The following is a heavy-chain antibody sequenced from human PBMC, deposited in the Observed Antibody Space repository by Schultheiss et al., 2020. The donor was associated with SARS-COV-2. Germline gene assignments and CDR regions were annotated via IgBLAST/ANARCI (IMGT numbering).Heavy chain of an antibody. CDR2: IYYSGST. Sequence: SQTLSLTCTVSGGSISSGGYYWSWIRQHPGKGLEWIGYIYYSGSTNYNPSLKSRVTISVDTSKNQFSLKLSSVTAADTAVYYCARGATTVTTTVFDYWGQGTLVTVSS. CDR1: GGSISSGGYY. CDR3: ARGATTVTTTVFDY. J-gene: IGHJ4*02. V-gene: IGHV4-61*08. D-gene: IGHD4-17*01.